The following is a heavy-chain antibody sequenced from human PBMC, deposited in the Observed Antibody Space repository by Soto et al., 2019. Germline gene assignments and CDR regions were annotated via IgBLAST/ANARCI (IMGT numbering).Heavy chain of an antibody. Sequence: EVQLLESGGGLVQPGGSLRPSCAASGFTFSSYAMNWVRQAPGKGLEWVSVISGSGGSTYYADAVKGRFTISRDNSKNTLYLQMNTLRAEDTAVYYCAIRTVGWYFDLWGRGTLVTVSS. CDR1: GFTFSSYA. V-gene: IGHV3-23*01. D-gene: IGHD4-17*01. CDR2: ISGSGGST. CDR3: AIRTVGWYFDL. J-gene: IGHJ2*01.